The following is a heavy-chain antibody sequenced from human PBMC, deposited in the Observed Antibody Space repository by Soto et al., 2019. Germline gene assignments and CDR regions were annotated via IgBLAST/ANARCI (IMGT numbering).Heavy chain of an antibody. J-gene: IGHJ4*02. CDR1: RYIFTAYF. D-gene: IGHD6-19*01. CDR2: INPNNGAT. Sequence: ASVKVSCKAPRYIFTAYFMHWVRQAPGQGLEWMGWINPNNGATHYGLSFQGRVTMTRDTSISTAYMELSSLRSDDTAVYYCARDGRSSYSSGWYYFDYWGQGTLVTVSS. V-gene: IGHV1-2*02. CDR3: ARDGRSSYSSGWYYFDY.